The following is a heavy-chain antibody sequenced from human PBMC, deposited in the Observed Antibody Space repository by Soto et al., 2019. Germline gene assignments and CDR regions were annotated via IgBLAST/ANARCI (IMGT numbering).Heavy chain of an antibody. D-gene: IGHD2-21*02. V-gene: IGHV1-2*02. CDR3: ARWGGAEWGGDCQSLSAVDDDYGMDV. J-gene: IGHJ6*02. Sequence: QVQLVQSGAEVKKPGASVKVSCKASGYTFTGYYMHWVRQAPGQGLEWMGWINPNSGGTNYAQKVKGGVTMTGDTAISTAYRERGRLRSDDTAVHYCARWGGAEWGGDCQSLSAVDDDYGMDVWGQGNTVTVSS. CDR1: GYTFTGYY. CDR2: INPNSGGT.